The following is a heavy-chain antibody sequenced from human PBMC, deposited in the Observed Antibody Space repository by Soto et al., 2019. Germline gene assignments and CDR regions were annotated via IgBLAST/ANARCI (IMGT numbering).Heavy chain of an antibody. CDR2: IIPIFGTA. Sequence: QVQLVQSGAEVKKPGSSVKVSCKASGGTFSSYAISWVRQAPGQGLDWMGGIIPIFGTANYAQKFQGRVTITADESTSTAYMELSSLRSEDTAVYYCASTDIVVVPAEYYYYGMDVWGQGTTVTVSS. CDR3: ASTDIVVVPAEYYYYGMDV. V-gene: IGHV1-69*01. CDR1: GGTFSSYA. J-gene: IGHJ6*02. D-gene: IGHD2-2*01.